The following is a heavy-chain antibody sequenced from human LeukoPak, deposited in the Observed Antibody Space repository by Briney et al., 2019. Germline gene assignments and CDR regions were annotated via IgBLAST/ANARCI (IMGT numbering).Heavy chain of an antibody. J-gene: IGHJ4*02. D-gene: IGHD6-13*01. CDR3: ARLRQLAFDY. CDR2: IFYSGST. CDR1: GGSISTSNYY. V-gene: IGHV4-39*07. Sequence: SETLSLTCTVSGGSISTSNYYWGWIRQPPGKGLEWIGNIFYSGSTYYSPSLRSRVTISVDTSKNQFSLKLSSVTAADTAVYYCARLRQLAFDYWGQGTLVTVSS.